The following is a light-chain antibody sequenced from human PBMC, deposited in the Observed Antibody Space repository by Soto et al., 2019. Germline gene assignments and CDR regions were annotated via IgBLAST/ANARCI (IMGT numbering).Light chain of an antibody. J-gene: IGLJ1*01. CDR3: QSYDSRLSGFV. CDR1: SSNIGAGFD. V-gene: IGLV1-40*01. Sequence: QSVLTQPPSVSGAPGLRVTISCTGSSSNIGAGFDVHWYQQLPGTVPKLLIYGDTSRPSGVPDRFSGSKSGTSAFLAITGLQSEDEADCYCQSYDSRLSGFVFGTGTKLTVL. CDR2: GDT.